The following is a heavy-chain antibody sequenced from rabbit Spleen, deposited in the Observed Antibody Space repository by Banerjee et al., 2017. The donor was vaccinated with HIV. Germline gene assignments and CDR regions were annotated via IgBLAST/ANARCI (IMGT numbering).Heavy chain of an antibody. V-gene: IGHV1S7*01. D-gene: IGHD4-1*01. CDR2: IDPVFGNT. CDR3: ARVSEASGWGEDL. CDR1: GFDFSSYY. J-gene: IGHJ4*01. Sequence: QLKESGGGLVQPGGSLKLSCKVSGFDFSSYYMTWVRQAPGKGLEWTGYIDPVFGNTYYASWVNGRFTISSDNAQNTVDLQMNSLTAADTATYFCARVSEASGWGEDLWGPGTLVTVS.